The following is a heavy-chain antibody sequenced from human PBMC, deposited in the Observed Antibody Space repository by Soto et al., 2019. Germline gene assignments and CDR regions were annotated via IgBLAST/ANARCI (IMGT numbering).Heavy chain of an antibody. CDR2: SANDASSE. CDR1: GFTLSGYP. D-gene: IGHD2-2*01. V-gene: IGHV3-30-3*01. CDR3: ARDGSANWYFDWYLDL. J-gene: IGHJ2*01. Sequence: QVQLVESGGGVVQGGGSLRLSCAASGFTLSGYPMHWVRQAPGKGLEWVAISANDASSEHYADSVKGRFTISRDNSENTLYLQMNSLRAEDTALYYCARDGSANWYFDWYLDLWGRGTVVTVSS.